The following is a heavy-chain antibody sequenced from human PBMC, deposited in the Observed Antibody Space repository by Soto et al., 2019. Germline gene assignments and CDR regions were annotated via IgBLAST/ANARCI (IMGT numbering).Heavy chain of an antibody. Sequence: GGSLRLSCAASGFTFSSYWMHWVRQAPGKGLVWVSGINGDGGSTSYADSVKGRFTISRDNSKNMLYLQMSSLRAEDTAVYYCVKDQGGYSGYVFDYWGQGTLVTVSS. CDR3: VKDQGGYSGYVFDY. D-gene: IGHD5-12*01. J-gene: IGHJ4*02. V-gene: IGHV3-74*01. CDR1: GFTFSSYW. CDR2: INGDGGST.